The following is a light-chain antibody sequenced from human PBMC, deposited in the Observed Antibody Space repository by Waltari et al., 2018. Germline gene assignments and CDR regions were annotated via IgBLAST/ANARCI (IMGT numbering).Light chain of an antibody. Sequence: SFELTQTSSSSVSPGQPVRITCSGDVPATKSARWFQQKPGQAPVLIISRDTERPSGIPERFSGSSSGTTVTLTIRGAQAEDEADYYCYAAADNNLGVFGGGTKVTVL. CDR2: RDT. V-gene: IGLV3-27*01. CDR3: YAAADNNLGV. CDR1: VPATKS. J-gene: IGLJ3*02.